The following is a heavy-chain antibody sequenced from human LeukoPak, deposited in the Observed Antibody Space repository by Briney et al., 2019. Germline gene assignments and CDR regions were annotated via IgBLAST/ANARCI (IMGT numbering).Heavy chain of an antibody. CDR2: IKQDGSEK. V-gene: IGHV3-7*03. Sequence: GGSLRLSCAASGFTFSSYWMSWVRQAPGKGLEWVANIKQDGSEKYYVDSVKGRFTISRDNAKNSLYLQMNSLRAEDTAVYYCAKGAGYGYHYYYYYMDVWGKGTTVTVSS. D-gene: IGHD5-18*01. CDR1: GFTFSSYW. J-gene: IGHJ6*03. CDR3: AKGAGYGYHYYYYYMDV.